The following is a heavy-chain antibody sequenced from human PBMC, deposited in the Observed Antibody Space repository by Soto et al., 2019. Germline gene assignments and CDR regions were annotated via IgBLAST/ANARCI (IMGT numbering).Heavy chain of an antibody. Sequence: QVQLVESGGGVVQPGRSLRLSCAASGFTFSSYAMHWVRQAPGKGLEWVAVISYDGSNKYYADAVKGRFTISRNNSKNTLYLQMNSLRAEDTAVYYCARDGLAEGVNTFYFDYWGQGTLVTVSS. D-gene: IGHD3-22*01. CDR3: ARDGLAEGVNTFYFDY. V-gene: IGHV3-30-3*01. CDR1: GFTFSSYA. J-gene: IGHJ4*02. CDR2: ISYDGSNK.